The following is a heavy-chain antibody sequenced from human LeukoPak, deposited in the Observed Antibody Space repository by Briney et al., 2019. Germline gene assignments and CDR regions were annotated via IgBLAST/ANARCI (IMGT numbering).Heavy chain of an antibody. CDR2: INHSGST. CDR1: GGSFSGYY. CDR3: ARSSGWPDY. V-gene: IGHV4-34*01. J-gene: IGHJ4*02. Sequence: SETLSLTCAVYGGSFSGYYWSWIRQPPGKGLEWIGEINHSGSTNYNPSLKSRVTISVDTSKNQFSLKLSSVTAADTAVYYCARSSGWPDYWGQGTLVTASS. D-gene: IGHD6-19*01.